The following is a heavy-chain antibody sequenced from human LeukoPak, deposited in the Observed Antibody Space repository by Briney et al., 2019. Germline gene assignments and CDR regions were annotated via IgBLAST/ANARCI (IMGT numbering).Heavy chain of an antibody. V-gene: IGHV1-2*02. CDR2: INPHSGGT. J-gene: IGHJ4*02. Sequence: ASVKVSCKASGYTFTGYYIHWVRQAPGQGLEWMGWINPHSGGTNCAQKFQGGVTMTRDTSITTAYMELSSLRSDDTAVYYCARDVGEYCSSTNCYASHYWGQGTLVTVSS. CDR1: GYTFTGYY. CDR3: ARDVGEYCSSTNCYASHY. D-gene: IGHD2-2*01.